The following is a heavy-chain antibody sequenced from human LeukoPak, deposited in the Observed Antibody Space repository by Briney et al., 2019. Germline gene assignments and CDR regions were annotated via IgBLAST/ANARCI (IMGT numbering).Heavy chain of an antibody. J-gene: IGHJ4*02. CDR3: ARGLGSSGYYRAPTPFDY. Sequence: ASVKVSCKASGYTFTSYDINWVRQATGQGLEWMGWMNPNSGNTGYAQKFQGRVTIIRNTSISTAYMEPSSPRSDDTAVYYCARGLGSSGYYRAPTPFDYWGQGALVTVSS. D-gene: IGHD3-22*01. CDR1: GYTFTSYD. CDR2: MNPNSGNT. V-gene: IGHV1-8*01.